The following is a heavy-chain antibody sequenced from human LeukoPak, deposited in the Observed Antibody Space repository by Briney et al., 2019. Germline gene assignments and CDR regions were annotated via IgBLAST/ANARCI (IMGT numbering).Heavy chain of an antibody. V-gene: IGHV4-34*01. Sequence: SETLSLTCAVYGGSFSGYYWSWIRQPPGKGLEWIGEINHSGSTNYNPSLKSRVTISVDTSKNQFSLKLSSVTAADTAVYYCARLLTGYYYYYMDVWGKGTTVTISS. D-gene: IGHD1-14*01. CDR3: ARLLTGYYYYYMDV. CDR2: INHSGST. CDR1: GGSFSGYY. J-gene: IGHJ6*03.